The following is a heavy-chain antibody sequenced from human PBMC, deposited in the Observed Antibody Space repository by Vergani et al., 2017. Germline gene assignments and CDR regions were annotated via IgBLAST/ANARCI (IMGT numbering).Heavy chain of an antibody. D-gene: IGHD1-20*01. V-gene: IGHV4-34*01. CDR3: ASWADGLTGTGYYYYYGMDV. J-gene: IGHJ6*02. Sequence: QVQLQQWGAGLLKPSETLSLTCAVYGGSFSGYYWSWIRQPPGKELEWIGKINHTGSTNYNPSLKSRVTISVDTSKNQFSLKLSSVTAADTAVYYCASWADGLTGTGYYYYYGMDVWGQGTTVTVSS. CDR1: GGSFSGYY. CDR2: INHTGST.